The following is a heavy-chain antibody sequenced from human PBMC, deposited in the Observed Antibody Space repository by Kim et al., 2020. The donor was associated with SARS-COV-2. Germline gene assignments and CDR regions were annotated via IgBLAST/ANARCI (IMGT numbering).Heavy chain of an antibody. D-gene: IGHD3-3*01. CDR3: ARGNYDFWSGTRHLFDY. J-gene: IGHJ4*02. CDR1: GGSFSGYY. V-gene: IGHV4-34*01. CDR2: INHSGST. Sequence: SETLSLTCAVYGGSFSGYYWSWIRQPPGKGLEWIGEINHSGSTNYNPSLKSRVTISVDTSKNQFSLKLSSVTAADTAVYYCARGNYDFWSGTRHLFDYWGQGTLVTVSS.